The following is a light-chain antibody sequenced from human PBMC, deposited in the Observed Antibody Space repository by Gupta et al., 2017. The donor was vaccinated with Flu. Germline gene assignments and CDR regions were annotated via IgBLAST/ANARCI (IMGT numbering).Light chain of an antibody. Sequence: SEMTQDSAVSVAVGQTVRITCEGDSLRSYYDSWYQQKPGQDPVLVIYGKNNRPTGSPDRFSGSSSGSTAALTITGAQAEDEDDYYLNARDSSGLVFGGGTKLTGL. CDR2: GKN. CDR1: SLRSYY. J-gene: IGLJ2*01. CDR3: NARDSSGLV. V-gene: IGLV3-19*01.